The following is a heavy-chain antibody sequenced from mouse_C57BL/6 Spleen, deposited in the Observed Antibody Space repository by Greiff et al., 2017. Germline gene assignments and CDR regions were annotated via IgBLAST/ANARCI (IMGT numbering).Heavy chain of an antibody. J-gene: IGHJ3*01. CDR3: ARLRLRPGFAY. D-gene: IGHD2-12*01. V-gene: IGHV14-2*01. CDR1: GFNIKDYY. CDR2: IDPEDGET. Sequence: VQLQQSGAELVKPGASVKLSCTASGFNIKDYYMHWVKQRTEQGLEWIGRIDPEDGETKYDPKFQGKATITADTSSNTAYLQLSSLTSEDTAVYYCARLRLRPGFAYRGQGTLGTVSA.